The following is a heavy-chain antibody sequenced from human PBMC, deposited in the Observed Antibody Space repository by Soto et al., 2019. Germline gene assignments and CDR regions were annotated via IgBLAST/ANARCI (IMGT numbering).Heavy chain of an antibody. CDR2: ISYDGSNK. V-gene: IGHV3-30-3*01. Sequence: GGSLRLSCAASGFTFSSYAMHWVRQAPGKGLEWVAVISYDGSNKYYADSVKGRLTISRDNSKNTLYLQMNSLRAEDTAVYYCARVYTAWELPGYFDYWGQGTLVTVSS. D-gene: IGHD1-26*01. J-gene: IGHJ4*02. CDR3: ARVYTAWELPGYFDY. CDR1: GFTFSSYA.